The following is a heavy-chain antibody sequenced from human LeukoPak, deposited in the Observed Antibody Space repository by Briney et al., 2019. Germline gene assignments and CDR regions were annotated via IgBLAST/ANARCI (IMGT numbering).Heavy chain of an antibody. CDR1: GINFSGYS. CDR3: AKALPSGWYLDAFNI. J-gene: IGHJ3*02. D-gene: IGHD6-19*01. V-gene: IGHV3-48*04. Sequence: PGGSLRLSCAASGINFSGYSMHWVRQAPGKGLEWVSYISGSSRTIYYADSVKGRVTISRDNAKNTLFLEMNSLRAEDTAVYYCAKALPSGWYLDAFNIWGQGTMVTVSS. CDR2: ISGSSRTI.